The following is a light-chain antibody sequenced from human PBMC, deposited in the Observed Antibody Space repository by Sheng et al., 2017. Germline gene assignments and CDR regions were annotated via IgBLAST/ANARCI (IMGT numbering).Light chain of an antibody. J-gene: IGKJ1*01. V-gene: IGKV3-20*01. CDR1: QSVSSSY. CDR3: QQYGHSPWT. Sequence: EIVLTQSPGTLSLSPGERATLSCRASQSVSSSYLAWYQQKPGQPPTLVIFDVSKRATGVSDRFSGSGSGTDFSLTISRLEPEDFGVYYCQQYGHSPWTFGQG. CDR2: DVS.